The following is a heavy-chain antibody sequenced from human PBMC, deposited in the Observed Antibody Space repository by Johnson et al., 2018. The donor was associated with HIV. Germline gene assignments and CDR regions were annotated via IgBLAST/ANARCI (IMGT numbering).Heavy chain of an antibody. D-gene: IGHD6-13*01. Sequence: VLLVESGGGLVQPGGSLRLSCAASGFTFSSYWMSWVRQAPGKGLEWVANIKQDGSEKYYVDSVKGRFTISRDHAKNSLYLQMNSLRAEDTAVYYCARESLPGYSSSNDAFDIWGQGTMVTVSS. CDR2: IKQDGSEK. V-gene: IGHV3-7*05. CDR3: ARESLPGYSSSNDAFDI. J-gene: IGHJ3*02. CDR1: GFTFSSYW.